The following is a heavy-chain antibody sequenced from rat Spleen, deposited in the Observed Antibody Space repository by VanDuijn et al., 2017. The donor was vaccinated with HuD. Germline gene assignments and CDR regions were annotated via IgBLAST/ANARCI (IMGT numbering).Heavy chain of an antibody. CDR2: ITNTGGST. CDR1: GFTFNNYW. J-gene: IGHJ3*01. Sequence: EVQLVESGGGLVQPGRSLKLSCVASGFTFNNYWMTWIRQAPGKGLEWVASITNTGGSTYYPDSVKGRFTISRDNAKSTLYLQMNSLRSEDTATYYCARSGYGGYEDWFAYWGQGTLVTVSS. CDR3: ARSGYGGYEDWFAY. D-gene: IGHD1-11*01. V-gene: IGHV5-31*01.